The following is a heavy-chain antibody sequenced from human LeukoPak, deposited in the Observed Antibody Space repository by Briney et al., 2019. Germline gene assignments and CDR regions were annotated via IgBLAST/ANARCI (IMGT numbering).Heavy chain of an antibody. CDR1: GGSISTYY. CDR2: IHYTGST. Sequence: SETLSLTCTVSGGSISTYYLSWIRQPPGKGLEWIGYIHYTGSTNYNPSLESRLFISVDTSKNQFSLKLTSVTAADTAVYYCARVDDYNSLYWGQGALVTVS. J-gene: IGHJ4*02. V-gene: IGHV4-59*01. CDR3: ARVDDYNSLY. D-gene: IGHD5-24*01.